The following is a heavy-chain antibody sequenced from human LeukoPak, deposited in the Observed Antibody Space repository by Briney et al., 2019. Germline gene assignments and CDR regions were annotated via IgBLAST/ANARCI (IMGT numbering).Heavy chain of an antibody. Sequence: ASVKVSCKASGGTFSSYAISWVRQAPGQGLEWMGIINPSGGSTSYAQKFQGRVTMTRDPSTSTVYMELSSLRSEDTAVYYCARDLGREWSGYYPLSDYWGQGTLVTVSS. CDR2: INPSGGST. CDR1: GGTFSSYA. J-gene: IGHJ4*02. V-gene: IGHV1-46*01. CDR3: ARDLGREWSGYYPLSDY. D-gene: IGHD3-3*01.